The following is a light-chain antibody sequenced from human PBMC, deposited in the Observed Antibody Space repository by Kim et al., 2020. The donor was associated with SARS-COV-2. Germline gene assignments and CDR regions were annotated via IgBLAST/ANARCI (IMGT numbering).Light chain of an antibody. V-gene: IGKV1-5*03. CDR3: QQYNSYPWT. CDR2: RSS. Sequence: DIQMTQSPSTLSASVGDRVTITCRASHSISSWLAWYQQRPGKAPKVLIYRSSSLESGVPSRFSGSVSGTEFTLTISSLQPDDFATYYCQQYNSYPWTFGQGTKVDIK. CDR1: HSISSW. J-gene: IGKJ1*01.